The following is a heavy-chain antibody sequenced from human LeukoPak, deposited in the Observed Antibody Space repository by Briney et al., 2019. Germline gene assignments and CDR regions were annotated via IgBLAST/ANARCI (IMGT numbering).Heavy chain of an antibody. CDR2: ISGSGYTT. CDR1: GFTFSNYG. Sequence: PGGSLRLSCAASGFTFSNYGMSWVRQAPGKGLEWVSVISGSGYTTYYADSVKGRFTISRDNSKNTVYLQMNSLRAEDTAVYYCATNVAGRNYFDYWGQGTLVTVSS. J-gene: IGHJ4*02. V-gene: IGHV3-23*01. D-gene: IGHD6-19*01. CDR3: ATNVAGRNYFDY.